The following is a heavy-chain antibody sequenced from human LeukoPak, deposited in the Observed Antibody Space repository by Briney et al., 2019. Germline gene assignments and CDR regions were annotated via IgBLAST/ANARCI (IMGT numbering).Heavy chain of an antibody. CDR2: IHYSGST. J-gene: IGHJ6*03. Sequence: SETLSLTCTVSGDSITSSSYYWGWLRQPPGKGLEWIGSIHYSGSTSFIPSLKSRVTISVDTSKNQFSLKLSSVTAADTAVYYCARVGGSSWYGYYYYYYYMDVWGKGTTVTVSS. V-gene: IGHV4-39*07. CDR3: ARVGGSSWYGYYYYYYYMDV. CDR1: GDSITSSSYY. D-gene: IGHD6-13*01.